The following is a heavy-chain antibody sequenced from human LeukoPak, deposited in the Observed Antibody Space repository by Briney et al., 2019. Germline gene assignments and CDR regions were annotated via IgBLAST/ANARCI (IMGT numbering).Heavy chain of an antibody. J-gene: IGHJ6*02. V-gene: IGHV3-13*01. CDR2: IGTAGDT. CDR3: ARAGKEYQFHGMDV. D-gene: IGHD2-2*01. Sequence: GGSLRLSCVASGFSISTYDMFWVRQPTGKGLEWVSVIGTAGDTYYPDSVKDRITISRDNVRNSLYLQMINLRAGDTAIYYCARAGKEYQFHGMDVWGQGSTVTVSS. CDR1: GFSISTYD.